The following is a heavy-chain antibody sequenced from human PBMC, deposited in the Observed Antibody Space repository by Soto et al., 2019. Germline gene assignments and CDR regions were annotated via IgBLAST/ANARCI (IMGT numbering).Heavy chain of an antibody. Sequence: QVQLVESGGGLVQLGRSLKLSVEASGSTSIGYGMPWVGRAPAKGLGGGAVISYDGGNKYYADSVKGRFTISRDNSKNTLYLQMNSLRAEDTAVYYCAKDRDLAYYYDSSGYYFDYWGQGTLVTVSS. D-gene: IGHD3-22*01. CDR3: AKDRDLAYYYDSSGYYFDY. CDR2: ISYDGGNK. J-gene: IGHJ4*02. CDR1: GSTSIGYG. V-gene: IGHV3-30*18.